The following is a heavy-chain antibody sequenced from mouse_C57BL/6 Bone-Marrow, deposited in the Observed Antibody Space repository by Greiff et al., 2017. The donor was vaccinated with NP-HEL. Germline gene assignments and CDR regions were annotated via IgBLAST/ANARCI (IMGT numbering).Heavy chain of an antibody. Sequence: QVQLQQPGAELVRPGSSVKLSCKASGYTFTSYWMHWVKQRPIQGLEWIGNIDPSDSETHYNQKFKDKATLTVDKSSSTAYMQLSSLTSEDSAVYYCSKGLRYWYVDVWGTGTTVTVAS. CDR3: SKGLRYWYVDV. D-gene: IGHD3-3*01. CDR1: GYTFTSYW. CDR2: IDPSDSET. J-gene: IGHJ1*03. V-gene: IGHV1-52*01.